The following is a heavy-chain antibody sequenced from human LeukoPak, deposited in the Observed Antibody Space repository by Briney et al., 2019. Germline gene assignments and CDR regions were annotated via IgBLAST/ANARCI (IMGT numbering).Heavy chain of an antibody. D-gene: IGHD1-26*01. CDR2: INPSGGST. CDR1: GYTFTGYY. CDR3: ATQPIVGATSPYYYGMDV. V-gene: IGHV1-46*01. J-gene: IGHJ6*02. Sequence: ASVKVSCKASGYTFTGYYMHWVRQAPGQGLEWMGRINPSGGSTSYAQKFQGRVTMTRDTSTSTVYMELSSLRSEDTAVYYCATQPIVGATSPYYYGMDVWGQGTTVTVSS.